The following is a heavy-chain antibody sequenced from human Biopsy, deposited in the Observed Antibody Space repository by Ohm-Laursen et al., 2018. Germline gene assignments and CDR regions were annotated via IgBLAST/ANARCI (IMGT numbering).Heavy chain of an antibody. CDR2: IIPIFGTA. V-gene: IGHV1-69*01. CDR3: ARDALGGGSYRFFY. D-gene: IGHD1-26*01. Sequence: SLVKVSCNASGGTFTNYAISWVRQAPGQGLEWMGGIIPIFGTANYAQKFQGRVTITADESTSTAYMELSSLRSDDTAVYYCARDALGGGSYRFFYWGQGSLVTVSS. J-gene: IGHJ4*02. CDR1: GGTFTNYA.